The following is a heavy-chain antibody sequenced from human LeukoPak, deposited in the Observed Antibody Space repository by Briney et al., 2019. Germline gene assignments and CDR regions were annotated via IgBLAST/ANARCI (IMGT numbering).Heavy chain of an antibody. J-gene: IGHJ4*02. CDR1: VFXVSSNY. CDR3: ASISDLLYYFDS. Sequence: GGSLRHSRAASVFXVSSNYMSWVRQAPGKGREWVSLIYTGGNTYYADSVKGRFTLSRDNSKNTVYLQMNSLRVEDTAMYYCASISDLLYYFDSWGQGILVTVSS. V-gene: IGHV3-66*01. CDR2: IYTGGNT.